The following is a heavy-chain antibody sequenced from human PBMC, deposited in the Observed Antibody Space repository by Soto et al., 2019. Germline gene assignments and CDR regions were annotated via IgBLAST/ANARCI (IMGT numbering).Heavy chain of an antibody. CDR1: GFGFHYYA. Sequence: PGGSLRLSCAASGFGFHYYAMTWVRQAAGKGLEWVSSVSASGAKTRYADSVKGRFTISRDNSKNTLHLQMNGMRADDSATYYCAKDYGDY. CDR3: AKDYGDY. CDR2: VSASGAKT. V-gene: IGHV3-23*01. J-gene: IGHJ4*01. D-gene: IGHD4-17*01.